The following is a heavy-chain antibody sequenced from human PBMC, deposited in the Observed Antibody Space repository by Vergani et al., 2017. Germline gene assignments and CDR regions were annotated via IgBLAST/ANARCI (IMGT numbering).Heavy chain of an antibody. J-gene: IGHJ5*02. CDR3: ARDKLELRHPKEKGGEFDP. D-gene: IGHD1-7*01. CDR2: ISAYNGNT. CDR1: GGTFTSYG. V-gene: IGHV1-18*04. Sequence: QVQLVQSGAEVKKPGSSVKVSCKASGGTFTSYGISWVRQAPGQGLEWMGWISAYNGNTNYAQKLQGRVTMTTDTSTSTAYMELRSLRSDDTAVYYCARDKLELRHPKEKGGEFDPWGQGTLVTVSS.